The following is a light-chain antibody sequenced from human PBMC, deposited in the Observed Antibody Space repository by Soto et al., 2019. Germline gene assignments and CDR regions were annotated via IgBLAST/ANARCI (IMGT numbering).Light chain of an antibody. V-gene: IGLV2-14*01. CDR2: EVS. J-gene: IGLJ1*01. CDR3: SSYRSTSPCV. Sequence: QSVLTQPASVSGSPGQSITISCTGSNSDIGGYNYVSWYDHHPGKAPRLIIYEVSNRPSGVSNRFSGSKSGNTASLTISGLQADDEAHYYCSSYRSTSPCVFGTGTKVTVL. CDR1: NSDIGGYNY.